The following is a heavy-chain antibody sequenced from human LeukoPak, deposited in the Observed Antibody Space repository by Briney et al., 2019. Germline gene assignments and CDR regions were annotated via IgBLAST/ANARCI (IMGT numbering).Heavy chain of an antibody. J-gene: IGHJ4*02. CDR1: GGSISSGGYY. D-gene: IGHD1-26*01. CDR2: IYYSGST. CDR3: ARVGIDPFDY. Sequence: PSQTLSLTCTVSGGSISSGGYYWSWIRQHPGKGLEWIGYIYYSGSTYYNPSLKSRLTISVDTSKNQFSLNLNSVTAADTAVYYCARVGIDPFDYWGQGTLVTVSS. V-gene: IGHV4-31*03.